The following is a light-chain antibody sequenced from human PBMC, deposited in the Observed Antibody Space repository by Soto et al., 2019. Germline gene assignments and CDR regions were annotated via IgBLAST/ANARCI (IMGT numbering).Light chain of an antibody. J-gene: IGLJ1*01. V-gene: IGLV2-23*02. Sequence: QSALTQPASVSGSPGHSITISCTRTNSDVGSYNFVSWYQQHPGKAPKVMIFEVSKRPSGVSDRFSGSKSGNTASLTISGLQAEDEADYYCCSDAGSSTYVFGTGTKVTVL. CDR3: CSDAGSSTYV. CDR1: NSDVGSYNF. CDR2: EVS.